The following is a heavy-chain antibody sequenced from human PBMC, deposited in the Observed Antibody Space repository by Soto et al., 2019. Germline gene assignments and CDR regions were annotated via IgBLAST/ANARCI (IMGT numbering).Heavy chain of an antibody. CDR2: INHSGST. CDR1: GGSFSSYY. V-gene: IGHV4-34*01. Sequence: QVQLQQWGAGLLKPSETLSLTCGVYGGSFSSYYWSWIRQPPGKGLEWIGEINHSGSTNYNPSLKSRVTISVDTSKNQCSLKLSSVTAADTAVYYCARVPAESGDQTFDNWGQGALVTVSS. J-gene: IGHJ4*02. CDR3: ARVPAESGDQTFDN.